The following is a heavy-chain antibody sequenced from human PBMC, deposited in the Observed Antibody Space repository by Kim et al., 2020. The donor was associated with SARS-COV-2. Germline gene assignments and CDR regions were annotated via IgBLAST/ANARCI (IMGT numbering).Heavy chain of an antibody. CDR1: GFTFSSYW. D-gene: IGHD6-19*01. CDR2: VKQDGSEK. CDR3: ARDLLGAVAGTSDY. J-gene: IGHJ4*02. V-gene: IGHV3-7*01. Sequence: GGSLRLSCAASGFTFSSYWMSWVRQAPGKGLEWVANVKQDGSEKYYVDSVKGRFTISRDNAKNSLYLQMSSLRAEDTAVYYCARDLLGAVAGTSDYWGQGTRVTVSS.